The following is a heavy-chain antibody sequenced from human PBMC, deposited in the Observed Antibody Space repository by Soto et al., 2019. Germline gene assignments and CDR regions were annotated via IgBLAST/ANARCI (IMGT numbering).Heavy chain of an antibody. Sequence: GGSLRLSCAASGFTFSSYAMSWVRQAPGKGLEWVSAISGSGGSTYYADSVKGRFTISRDNSKNTLYLQMNSLRAEDTAVYYCAKGISDYYGSGSYYEIGAFDIWGQGTMVTVSS. CDR2: ISGSGGST. D-gene: IGHD3-10*01. CDR3: AKGISDYYGSGSYYEIGAFDI. CDR1: GFTFSSYA. V-gene: IGHV3-23*01. J-gene: IGHJ3*02.